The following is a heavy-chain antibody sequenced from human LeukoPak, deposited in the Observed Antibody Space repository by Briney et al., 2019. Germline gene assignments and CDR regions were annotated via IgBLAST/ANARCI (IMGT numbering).Heavy chain of an antibody. D-gene: IGHD2-2*01. V-gene: IGHV3-11*05. CDR3: ARALSTHFDP. CDR2: ISTSSEYI. CDR1: GFTFSDYD. Sequence: GGSLRLSCAASGFTFSDYDMSWMRQAPGKGLESVSYISTSSEYIKDADSVKGRFTISRNNAKNSLYLQMNSLGAEDTAVYYCARALSTHFDPWGQGTLVTVSS. J-gene: IGHJ5*02.